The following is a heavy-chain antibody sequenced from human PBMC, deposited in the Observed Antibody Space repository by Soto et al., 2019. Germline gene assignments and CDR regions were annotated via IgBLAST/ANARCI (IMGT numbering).Heavy chain of an antibody. CDR2: IYYSGST. CDR3: AVSTVTPYYYCYMDV. V-gene: IGHV4-59*01. D-gene: IGHD4-4*01. CDR1: GGSISSYY. J-gene: IGHJ6*03. Sequence: SETLSLTCTVSGGSISSYYWSWIRQPPGKGLEWIGYIYYSGSTNYNPSLKSRVTISVDTSKNQFSLKLSSVTAADTAVYYCAVSTVTPYYYCYMDVWCTGTTVTVSS.